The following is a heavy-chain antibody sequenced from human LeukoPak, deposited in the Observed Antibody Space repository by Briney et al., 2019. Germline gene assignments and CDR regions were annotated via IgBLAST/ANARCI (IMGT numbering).Heavy chain of an antibody. J-gene: IGHJ4*02. CDR1: GFTVSSNY. CDR3: ARDRRSWYGGFYFDY. CDR2: IYSGGSA. Sequence: GGSLRLSCAASGFTVSSNYMSWVRQAPGKGLEWVSVIYSGGSAYYADSVKGRFTISRDNSKNTLYLQMNSLRAEDTAVYYCARDRRSWYGGFYFDYWGQGTLVTVSS. D-gene: IGHD3-10*01. V-gene: IGHV3-66*02.